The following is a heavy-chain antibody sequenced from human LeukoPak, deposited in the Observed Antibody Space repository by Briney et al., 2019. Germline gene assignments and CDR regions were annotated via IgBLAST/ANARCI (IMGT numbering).Heavy chain of an antibody. CDR1: GVSISSSNSY. D-gene: IGHD3/OR15-3a*01. CDR3: ARQSGSGLFILP. V-gene: IGHV4-39*01. J-gene: IGHJ4*02. Sequence: SETLSLTCTVSGVSISSSNSYWGWIRQPPGKGLEWIGSIYYSGNTYYNASLKSQVSISIDTSKNRFSLKLTSVTAANTAVYYCARQSGSGLFILPGGQGTLVTVSS. CDR2: IYYSGNT.